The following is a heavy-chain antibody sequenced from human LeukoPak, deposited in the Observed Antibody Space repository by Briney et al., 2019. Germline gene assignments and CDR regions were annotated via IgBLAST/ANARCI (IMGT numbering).Heavy chain of an antibody. J-gene: IGHJ3*02. Sequence: ASVKVSCKASGYTFTSYGISWVRQAPGQGLEWMGWISAYNGNTNYAQKLQGRVTMTTDTSTSTAYMELRSLRSDDTAVYYCASLGWFGELSDDAFDIWGQGTMVTVSS. D-gene: IGHD3-10*01. CDR2: ISAYNGNT. CDR3: ASLGWFGELSDDAFDI. V-gene: IGHV1-18*01. CDR1: GYTFTSYG.